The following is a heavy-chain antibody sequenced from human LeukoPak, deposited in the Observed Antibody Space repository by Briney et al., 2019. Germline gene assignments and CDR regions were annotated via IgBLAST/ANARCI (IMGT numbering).Heavy chain of an antibody. D-gene: IGHD6-25*01. CDR1: GYIFTSYG. CDR3: ARRRLRYNWFDP. CDR2: ISAYNGNT. Sequence: SVKVSCKASGYIFTSYGSSWVRQAPGQGREWVGWISAYNGNTNYAQKLQGSVTMTTDTYTSTAYMEQRSLRSEDTAVYYCARRRLRYNWFDPWGQGTLVTVSS. J-gene: IGHJ5*02. V-gene: IGHV1-18*01.